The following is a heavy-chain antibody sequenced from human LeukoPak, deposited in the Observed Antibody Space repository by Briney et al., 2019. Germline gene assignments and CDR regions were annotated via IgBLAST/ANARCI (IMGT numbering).Heavy chain of an antibody. Sequence: QPGGSLRLSCAASGFTFDDYGMSWVRQSPGKGLEWVSGISPGGETPYYADSVRGRFTISRDNSKNTMYLQMNSLRVEDTAVYYCAQDRAWIEFYFWGQGTLVTVSS. CDR2: ISPGGETP. J-gene: IGHJ4*02. CDR1: GFTFDDYG. V-gene: IGHV3-23*01. CDR3: AQDRAWIEFYF. D-gene: IGHD5-12*01.